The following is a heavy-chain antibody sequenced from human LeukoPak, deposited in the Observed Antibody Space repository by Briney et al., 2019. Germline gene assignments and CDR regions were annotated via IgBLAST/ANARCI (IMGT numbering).Heavy chain of an antibody. D-gene: IGHD6-13*01. V-gene: IGHV3-21*01. CDR1: GFTFSSYS. CDR2: ISSSSSYI. CDR3: ARGAGSSWYLGYYFDY. Sequence: GGSLRLSSAASGFTFSSYSMNCVRQAPGKGLEWVSSISSSSSYIYYADSVKGRFTISRDNAKNSLYLQMNSLRAEDTAVYYCARGAGSSWYLGYYFDYWGQGTLVTVSS. J-gene: IGHJ4*02.